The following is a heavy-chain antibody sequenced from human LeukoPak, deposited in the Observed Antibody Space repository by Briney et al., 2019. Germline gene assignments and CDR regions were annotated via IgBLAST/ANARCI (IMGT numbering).Heavy chain of an antibody. V-gene: IGHV3-21*01. CDR1: GFTFYSYS. Sequence: PGGSVTLSCAASGFTFYSYSMNWVRPAPGRGLEWVLYISSSSTYIYYTDSVKGRFTISRAKAKNSLYLQMNSLRAEDTAGYYCARDKYRYGPLDYGDYWGQGTLVTVSS. CDR2: ISSSSTYI. D-gene: IGHD5-18*01. CDR3: ARDKYRYGPLDYGDY. J-gene: IGHJ4*02.